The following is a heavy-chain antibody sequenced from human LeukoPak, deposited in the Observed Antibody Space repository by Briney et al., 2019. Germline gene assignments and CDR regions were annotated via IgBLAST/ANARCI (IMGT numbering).Heavy chain of an antibody. V-gene: IGHV4-59*07. CDR1: GGSISSYY. CDR3: VRQWLVHDTFDP. D-gene: IGHD6-19*01. CDR2: IYYSGST. J-gene: IGHJ5*02. Sequence: PSDTLSLTCTVSGGSISSYYWSWIRQPPGKGLEWIGYIYYSGSTKYNPSLKSRVTISVDTSKNQFSLKLSSVTAADTAVYYCVRQWLVHDTFDPWGQGTLVTVSS.